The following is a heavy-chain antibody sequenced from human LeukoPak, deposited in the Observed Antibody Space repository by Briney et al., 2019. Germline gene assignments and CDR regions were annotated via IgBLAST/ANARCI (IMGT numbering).Heavy chain of an antibody. Sequence: PGGSLSLSCAASGFTFSSYSMNWVRQAPGKGLEWVSSISSSSSYIYYADSVKGRFTISRDNAKNSLYLQMNSLRAEDTAVYYCARDIEFGELPPRYGMDVWGKGTTVTVSS. J-gene: IGHJ6*04. CDR3: ARDIEFGELPPRYGMDV. CDR1: GFTFSSYS. V-gene: IGHV3-21*01. D-gene: IGHD3-10*01. CDR2: ISSSSSYI.